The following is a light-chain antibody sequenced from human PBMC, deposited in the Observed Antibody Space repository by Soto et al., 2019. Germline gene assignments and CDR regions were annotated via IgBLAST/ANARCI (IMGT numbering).Light chain of an antibody. CDR3: QQLYTYPRT. CDR2: AAS. CDR1: QGISNY. J-gene: IGKJ1*01. V-gene: IGKV1-9*01. Sequence: DIQLTQSPSFLSASVGDRVTITCRASQGISNYLAWYQQKPGKAPNLLIYAASTLQSGVPSRFGGSGSGTEFTLTISSLQPEDFATYYCQQLYTYPRTFGQGTKVEIK.